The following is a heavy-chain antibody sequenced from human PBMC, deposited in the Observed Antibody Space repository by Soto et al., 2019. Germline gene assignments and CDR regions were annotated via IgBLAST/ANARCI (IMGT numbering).Heavy chain of an antibody. Sequence: SETLSLTCTVSGGSINSGAYYWGWIRQPPGKGLEWIGSFYSSGSTYYNPSLKSRVTISVDTSKNQFSLKLSSVTAADTAVYYCARPAWDDYCAIFDYWGQGTPVTVSS. D-gene: IGHD3-16*01. V-gene: IGHV4-39*01. CDR2: FYSSGST. J-gene: IGHJ4*02. CDR1: GGSINSGAYY. CDR3: ARPAWDDYCAIFDY.